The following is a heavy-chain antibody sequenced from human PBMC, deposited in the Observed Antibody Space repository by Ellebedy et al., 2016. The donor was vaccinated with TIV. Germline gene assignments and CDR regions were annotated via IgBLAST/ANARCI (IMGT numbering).Heavy chain of an antibody. V-gene: IGHV3-7*01. CDR3: ARRASYGDYAVQVNPWFDP. CDR2: IRQEGDEI. Sequence: GESLKISCAASGFNFSSYWMTWVRQAPGKGLEWVAKIRQEGDEIYYVESVKGRFTISRDNAKNSLFLQMNRLRVEDTDGYYCARRASYGDYAVQVNPWFDPWGQGTLVTVSS. D-gene: IGHD4-17*01. J-gene: IGHJ5*02. CDR1: GFNFSSYW.